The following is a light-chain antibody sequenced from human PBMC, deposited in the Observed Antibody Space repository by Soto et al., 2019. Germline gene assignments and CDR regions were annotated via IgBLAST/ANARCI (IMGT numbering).Light chain of an antibody. J-gene: IGLJ2*01. CDR2: LNSDGSH. CDR3: QTWGTGIQV. Sequence: QLVLTQSPSASASLGASVKLTCTLSRGHNGYAIAWHQQQPEKGPRYLMKLNSDGSHSKGDGIPDRFSGSSSGAERYLTISSLQSEDEADYYCQTWGTGIQVFGGGTKLTVL. CDR1: RGHNGYA. V-gene: IGLV4-69*01.